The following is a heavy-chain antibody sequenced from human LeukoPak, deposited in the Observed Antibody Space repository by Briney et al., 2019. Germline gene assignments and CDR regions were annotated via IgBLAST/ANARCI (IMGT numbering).Heavy chain of an antibody. CDR1: GGTFSSYD. CDR3: AMALQQLVSGQDY. Sequence: SSVKVSCKASGGTFSSYDISWVRQAPGQGLEWMGGIIPIFGTANYAQKFQGRVTITTDESTSTAYMELSSLRSEDTAVYYCAMALQQLVSGQDYWGQGTLVTVSS. V-gene: IGHV1-69*05. D-gene: IGHD6-13*01. CDR2: IIPIFGTA. J-gene: IGHJ4*02.